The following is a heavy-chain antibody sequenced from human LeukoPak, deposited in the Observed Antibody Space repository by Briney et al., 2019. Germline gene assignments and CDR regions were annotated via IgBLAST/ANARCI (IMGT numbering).Heavy chain of an antibody. Sequence: GASVKVSCRASGYTFSNYGISWVRQAPGQGLEWMGWISGHNGDRSCAQKVQGRVTMTIDTSTTTAHMELRNLRSDDTAVYYCARAPLAGATRVDYWGQGTLVTVSS. CDR3: ARAPLAGATRVDY. CDR1: GYTFSNYG. D-gene: IGHD1-26*01. CDR2: ISGHNGDR. V-gene: IGHV1-18*01. J-gene: IGHJ4*02.